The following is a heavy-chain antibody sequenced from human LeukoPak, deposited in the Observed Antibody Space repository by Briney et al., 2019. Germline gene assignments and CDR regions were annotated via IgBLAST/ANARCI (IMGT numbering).Heavy chain of an antibody. V-gene: IGHV1-8*01. CDR2: MNSYSGNT. CDR1: GYTFTSYD. CDR3: ARDRRGKTAGILNWFDP. D-gene: IGHD6-13*01. Sequence: GASVKVSCKASGYTFTSYDINWVRQATGQGLEWMGWMNSYSGNTGYAQKFQGRVTMTRNTSISTAYMELSSLRSEDTAVYYCARDRRGKTAGILNWFDPWGQGTLVTVSS. J-gene: IGHJ5*02.